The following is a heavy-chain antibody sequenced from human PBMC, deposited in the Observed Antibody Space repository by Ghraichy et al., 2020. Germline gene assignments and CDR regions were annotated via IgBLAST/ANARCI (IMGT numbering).Heavy chain of an antibody. CDR2: ISYDGIYT. CDR3: TRDAYCGGDCYFHWYFDL. CDR1: GFTFSSYA. J-gene: IGHJ2*01. Sequence: GGSLTLSCAASGFTFSSYAMHWVRQAPGKGLEWVAVISYDGIYTYFADSVKGRFTISRDNSKNTLYLQMNSLRPDDTAVYYCTRDAYCGGDCYFHWYFDLWGRGTLVTVSS. D-gene: IGHD2-21*02. V-gene: IGHV3-30*04.